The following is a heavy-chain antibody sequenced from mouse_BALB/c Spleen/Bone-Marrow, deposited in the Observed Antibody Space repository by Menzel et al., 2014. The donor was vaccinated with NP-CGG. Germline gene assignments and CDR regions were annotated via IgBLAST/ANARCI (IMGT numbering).Heavy chain of an antibody. D-gene: IGHD1-1*01. CDR2: ISYRGST. Sequence: EVQLVESGPGLVKPSQSLSLTCTVTGYSITSDYAWNWIRQFPGNKLEWMGYISYRGSTSYNPSLKSRISITRDTSKNQFFLQLNSVTTEDTGTYYCARGGGSRYYFEYWGQGTTLTVSS. CDR3: ARGGGSRYYFEY. CDR1: GYSITSDYA. V-gene: IGHV3-2*02. J-gene: IGHJ2*01.